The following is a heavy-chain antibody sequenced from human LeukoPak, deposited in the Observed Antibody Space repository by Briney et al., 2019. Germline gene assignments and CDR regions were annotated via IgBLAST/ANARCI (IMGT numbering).Heavy chain of an antibody. CDR2: IDWDDDK. V-gene: IGHV2-70*11. D-gene: IGHD1-26*01. CDR3: ARIGYSGSQDFFDY. CDR1: GFSLSTSGMC. Sequence: RWSGPTLVKPTQTLTLTCTFSGFSLSTSGMCVSWIRQPPGKALEWLARIDWDDDKYYSTSLKTRLTISKDTSKNQVVLTMTNMDPVDTATYYCARIGYSGSQDFFDYWGQGTLVTVSS. J-gene: IGHJ4*02.